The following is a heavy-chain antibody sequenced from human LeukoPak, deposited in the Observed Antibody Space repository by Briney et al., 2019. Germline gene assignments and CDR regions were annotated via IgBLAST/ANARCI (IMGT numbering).Heavy chain of an antibody. J-gene: IGHJ4*02. CDR1: GYTFTSYG. CDR2: ISTYNGNT. D-gene: IGHD6-13*01. Sequence: ASVKVSCKASGYTFTSYGIIWVRQAPGQGLEWMGWISTYNGNTNYAQKIQGRVIMTTDTSTSTAYMELRSLRSDDTAVYYCARDLPYSSSWEPIDYWGQGTLVTVST. V-gene: IGHV1-18*01. CDR3: ARDLPYSSSWEPIDY.